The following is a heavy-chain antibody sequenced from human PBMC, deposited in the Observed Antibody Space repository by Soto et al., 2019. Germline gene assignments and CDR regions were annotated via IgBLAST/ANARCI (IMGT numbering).Heavy chain of an antibody. J-gene: IGHJ6*02. CDR1: GFTFSSYG. D-gene: IGHD1-1*01. V-gene: IGHV3-33*01. CDR3: ARDRVGLERSYYYGMDV. Sequence: GGSLRLSCAASGFTFSSYGMHWVRQAPGKGLEWVAVIWYDGSNKYYAGSVKGRFTISRDNSKNTLYLQMNSLRAEDTAVYYCARDRVGLERSYYYGMDVWGQGTTVTVSS. CDR2: IWYDGSNK.